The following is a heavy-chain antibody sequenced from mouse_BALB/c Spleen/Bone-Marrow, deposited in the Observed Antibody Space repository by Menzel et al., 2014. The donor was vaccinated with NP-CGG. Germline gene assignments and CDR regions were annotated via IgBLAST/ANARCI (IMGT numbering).Heavy chain of an antibody. D-gene: IGHD4-1*01. CDR1: GYTFTDYE. J-gene: IGHJ3*01. Sequence: QVQLKESGAELGRPGASVTLSCKASGYTFTDYEMHWGRQTPVHGLEWIGAIDPETGGTAYNQKFKGKATLTADKSSSTAYMELRSLTSEDSAVYYCTRSETGPFAYWGQGTLVTVSA. CDR3: TRSETGPFAY. CDR2: IDPETGGT. V-gene: IGHV1-15*01.